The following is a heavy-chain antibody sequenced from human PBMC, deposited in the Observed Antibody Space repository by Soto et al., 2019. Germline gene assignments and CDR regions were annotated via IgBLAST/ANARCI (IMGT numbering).Heavy chain of an antibody. Sequence: GASVKVSCKASGGTFSRYAISWVRQAPGQGLEWMGGIIPIFGTANYAQKFQGRVTITADESTSTAYMELSSLRSEDTAVYYCARGGRGCSSTSCYINYYYYYGMDVWGQGTTVTVS. CDR3: ARGGRGCSSTSCYINYYYYYGMDV. J-gene: IGHJ6*02. V-gene: IGHV1-69*13. CDR2: IIPIFGTA. D-gene: IGHD2-2*01. CDR1: GGTFSRYA.